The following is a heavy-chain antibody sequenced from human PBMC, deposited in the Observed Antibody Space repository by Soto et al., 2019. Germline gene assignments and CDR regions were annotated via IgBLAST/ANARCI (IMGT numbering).Heavy chain of an antibody. CDR3: AKGSIEYSASVDN. Sequence: EGQLLESGGGLVQPGGSLRLSCAASGFSFSSYAMVWVRQAPGKGLEWVSVISARGGSSYFADSVKGRFTISRDNSKNLLSLEMNSLRAEDTAIYFCAKGSIEYSASVDNWGQGTLVLVSS. D-gene: IGHD5-12*01. J-gene: IGHJ4*02. CDR2: ISARGGSS. CDR1: GFSFSSYA. V-gene: IGHV3-23*01.